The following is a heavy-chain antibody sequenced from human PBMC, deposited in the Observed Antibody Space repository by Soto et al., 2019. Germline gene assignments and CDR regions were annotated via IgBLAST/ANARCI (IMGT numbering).Heavy chain of an antibody. D-gene: IGHD3-22*01. Sequence: GGSLRLSCAASGFTFSSYWMHWVRQAPGKGLVWVSRINSDGSSTSYADSVKGRFTISRDNAKNALYLQMNSLRADDTAVYYCAASTYYYDSSGYYYRELYYYGMDVWGQGTTVTVSS. CDR3: AASTYYYDSSGYYYRELYYYGMDV. CDR1: GFTFSSYW. CDR2: INSDGSST. J-gene: IGHJ6*02. V-gene: IGHV3-74*01.